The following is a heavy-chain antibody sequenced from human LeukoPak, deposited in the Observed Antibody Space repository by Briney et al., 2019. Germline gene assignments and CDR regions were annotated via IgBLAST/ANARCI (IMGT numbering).Heavy chain of an antibody. CDR3: ARDVGFPAATIFDY. V-gene: IGHV3-23*01. Sequence: GGSLRLSCAASGFTFSSYAMSWVRQAPGKGLEWVSGIRDSGTDTYYADSVKGRFTISRDNSKNTLYLQMNSLRAEDTAVYYCARDVGFPAATIFDYWGQGTLVTVSS. J-gene: IGHJ4*02. CDR1: GFTFSSYA. CDR2: IRDSGTDT. D-gene: IGHD3-3*01.